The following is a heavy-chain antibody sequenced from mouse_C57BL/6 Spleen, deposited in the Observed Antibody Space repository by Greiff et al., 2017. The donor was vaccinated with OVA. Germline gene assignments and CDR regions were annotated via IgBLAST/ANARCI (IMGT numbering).Heavy chain of an antibody. Sequence: VKLVESGAELARPGASVKLSCKASGYTFTSYGISWVKQRTGQGLEWIGEIYPRSGNTYYNEKFKGKATLTADKSSSTAYMELRSLTSEDSAVYFCARPLKNWGQGTTLTVSS. CDR2: IYPRSGNT. CDR3: ARPLKN. CDR1: GYTFTSYG. J-gene: IGHJ2*01. V-gene: IGHV1-81*01. D-gene: IGHD6-1*01.